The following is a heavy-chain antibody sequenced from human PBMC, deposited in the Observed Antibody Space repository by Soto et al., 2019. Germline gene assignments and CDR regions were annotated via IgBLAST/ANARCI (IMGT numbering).Heavy chain of an antibody. CDR2: ISWDGGST. V-gene: IGHV3-43*01. CDR1: GFTFDDYT. CDR3: AKAREYYDILTGLDY. J-gene: IGHJ4*02. D-gene: IGHD3-9*01. Sequence: PGGSLRLSCAASGFTFDDYTMHWVRQAPWKGLEWVSLISWDGGSTYYADSVKGRFTISRDNSKNSLYLQMNSLRTEDTALYYCAKAREYYDILTGLDYWGQGTLVTVSS.